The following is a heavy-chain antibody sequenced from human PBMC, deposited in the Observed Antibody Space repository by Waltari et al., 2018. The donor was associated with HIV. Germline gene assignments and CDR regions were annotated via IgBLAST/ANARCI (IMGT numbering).Heavy chain of an antibody. J-gene: IGHJ4*02. Sequence: DVHLVECGGAWVESGGSLRLSCVAPGFPFSGYWMSWVRQAPGKGLEWVANINPVGSTKYHVGSVRGLFTISRDNAKNSLYLQMSSLRAEDTAVYYCASGLGDWGYWGRGTLVTVSS. D-gene: IGHD2-21*02. CDR2: INPVGSTK. CDR3: ASGLGDWGY. CDR1: GFPFSGYW. V-gene: IGHV3-7*02.